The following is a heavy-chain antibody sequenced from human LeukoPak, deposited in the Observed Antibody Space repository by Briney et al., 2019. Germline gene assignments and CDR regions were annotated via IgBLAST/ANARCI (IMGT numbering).Heavy chain of an antibody. D-gene: IGHD3-22*01. V-gene: IGHV1-46*01. CDR2: INPSGGST. CDR3: ARGLDSSGYTATLGAFDI. Sequence: ASVKVSCKASGYTFTSYYMHWVRQAPGQGLEWMGIINPSGGSTSYAQKFQGRVTMTRDMSTSTVYMELSSLRSEDTAVYYCARGLDSSGYTATLGAFDIWGQGTMVTVSS. J-gene: IGHJ3*02. CDR1: GYTFTSYY.